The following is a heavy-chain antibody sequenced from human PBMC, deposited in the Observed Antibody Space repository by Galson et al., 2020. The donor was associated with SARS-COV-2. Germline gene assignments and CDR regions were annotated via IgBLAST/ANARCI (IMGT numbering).Heavy chain of an antibody. V-gene: IGHV3-30-3*01. Sequence: TGGSLRLSCAASGFTFSSYAMHWVRQAPGKGLEWVSVISYDGSNKYYADSVKGRFTISRDNSKNTLYLQMNSLRAEDTAVYYCAREGGNWFDRWGKGTLVAVSS. J-gene: IGHJ5*02. CDR2: ISYDGSNK. CDR3: AREGGNWFDR. D-gene: IGHD3-16*01. CDR1: GFTFSSYA.